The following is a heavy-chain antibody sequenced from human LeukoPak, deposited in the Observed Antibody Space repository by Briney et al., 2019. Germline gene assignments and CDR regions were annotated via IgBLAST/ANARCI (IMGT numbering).Heavy chain of an antibody. J-gene: IGHJ6*02. Sequence: GGSLRLSCTASGLTFGSYTMSWVRQAPGKGLEWVSGITATGSRTYYADSVKGRFTISRDSSKNTLYLQLNSLRADDTAVYYCAKAGYSSGWTRYGMDVWGQGTTVAVSS. V-gene: IGHV3-23*01. CDR1: GLTFGSYT. CDR3: AKAGYSSGWTRYGMDV. CDR2: ITATGSRT. D-gene: IGHD6-19*01.